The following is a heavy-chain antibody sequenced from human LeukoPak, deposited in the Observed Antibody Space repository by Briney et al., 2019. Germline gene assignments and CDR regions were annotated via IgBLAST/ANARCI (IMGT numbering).Heavy chain of an antibody. J-gene: IGHJ4*02. D-gene: IGHD3-16*02. CDR3: ARAIYHLDY. V-gene: IGHV3-48*03. CDR2: ISSDGSTI. Sequence: PGGSLRVSCAASGVTVSSNYIDWVRQAPGKGLEWVSYISSDGSTIYYAGSVKGRFTISRDNAKNSLYLQMNSLRAEDTAVYYCARAIYHLDYWGQGTLVTVSS. CDR1: GVTVSSNY.